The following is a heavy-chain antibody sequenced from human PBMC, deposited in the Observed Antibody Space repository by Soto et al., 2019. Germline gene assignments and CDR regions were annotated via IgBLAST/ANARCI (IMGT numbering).Heavy chain of an antibody. CDR3: ARGAISSSGYYYYYGMDV. J-gene: IGHJ6*02. V-gene: IGHV3-13*01. D-gene: IGHD6-6*01. Sequence: LRLSCAASGFTFSSYDMHWVRQATGKGLEWVSAIGTAGDTYYPGSVKGRFTISRENAKNSLYLQMNSLRAGDTAVYYCARGAISSSGYYYYYGMDVWGQGTTVTVSS. CDR2: IGTAGDT. CDR1: GFTFSSYD.